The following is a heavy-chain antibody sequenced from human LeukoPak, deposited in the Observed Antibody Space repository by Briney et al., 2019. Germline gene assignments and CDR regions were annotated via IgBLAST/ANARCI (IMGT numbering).Heavy chain of an antibody. CDR3: TRSLYSSRSGDFDL. CDR2: ISSTGSTI. D-gene: IGHD6-6*01. J-gene: IGHJ3*01. CDR1: GFMFSAYR. V-gene: IGHV3-48*01. Sequence: GGSLRLSCAASGFMFSAYRMNWVRQVPGRGLEWISDISSTGSTIYYGESMKGRFTISRDNAKNSLHLQMNSLRAEDTAVYYCTRSLYSSRSGDFDLWGQGTMVTVSA.